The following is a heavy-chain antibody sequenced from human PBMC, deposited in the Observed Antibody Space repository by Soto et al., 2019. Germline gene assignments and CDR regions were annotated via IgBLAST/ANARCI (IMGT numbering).Heavy chain of an antibody. J-gene: IGHJ6*02. CDR1: GFTFSTYS. CDR3: AREYTAWPLAYGLDV. Sequence: PGGSLRLSCVGSGFTFSTYSINWVRQAPGKGLEWVSSISSRSDIYYADSVRGRFTISRDNAKNSVSLQMNSLRAEDTAVYYCAREYTAWPLAYGLDVWGQGTTVTVSS. V-gene: IGHV3-21*01. D-gene: IGHD2-2*02. CDR2: ISSRSDI.